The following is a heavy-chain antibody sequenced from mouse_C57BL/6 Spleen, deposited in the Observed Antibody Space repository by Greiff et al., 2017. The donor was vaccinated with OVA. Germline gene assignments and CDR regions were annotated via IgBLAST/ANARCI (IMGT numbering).Heavy chain of an antibody. J-gene: IGHJ4*01. CDR1: GYAFTNYL. Sequence: QVQLQQSGAELVRPGTSVKVSCKASGYAFTNYLIEWVKQRPGQGLEWIGVINPGSGGTNYNEKFKGKATLTADKSSSTAYMQLSSLTSEDSAVYFCARQTSNYAMDDWGQGTSVTVSS. CDR3: ARQTSNYAMDD. V-gene: IGHV1-54*01. CDR2: INPGSGGT. D-gene: IGHD3-2*01.